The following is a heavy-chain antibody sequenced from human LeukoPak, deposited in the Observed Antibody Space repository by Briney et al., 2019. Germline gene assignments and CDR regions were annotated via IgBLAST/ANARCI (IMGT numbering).Heavy chain of an antibody. CDR2: ISYDGSNK. D-gene: IGHD6-13*01. J-gene: IGHJ5*02. CDR3: ARQGGSSSSVS. CDR1: GFTFSSYA. V-gene: IGHV3-30*04. Sequence: GGSLRLSCAASGFTFSSYAMHWVRQAPGKGLEWVAVISYDGSNKYYADSVKGRFTISRDNSKNTPYLQMNSLRADDTAVYYCARQGGSSSSVSWGQGTLVTVSS.